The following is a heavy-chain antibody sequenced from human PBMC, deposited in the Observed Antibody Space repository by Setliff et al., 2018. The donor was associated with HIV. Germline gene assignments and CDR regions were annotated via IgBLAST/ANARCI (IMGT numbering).Heavy chain of an antibody. D-gene: IGHD3-22*01. Sequence: SETLSLTCTVSGGSISSYYWSWIRQPPGKGLEWLGHIYSSGSTNYNPSLKSRVTISVDTSKNQFSLKLSSVTAADTAVYYCARDLRWYDSSGSHDAFDIWGQGTMVT. CDR3: ARDLRWYDSSGSHDAFDI. CDR1: GGSISSYY. V-gene: IGHV4-59*01. CDR2: IYSSGST. J-gene: IGHJ3*02.